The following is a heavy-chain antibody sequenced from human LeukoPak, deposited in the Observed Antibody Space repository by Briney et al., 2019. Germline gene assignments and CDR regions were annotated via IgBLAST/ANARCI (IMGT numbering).Heavy chain of an antibody. CDR2: IYYSGTT. Sequence: SETLSLTRAVYGGSFSGYYWSWIRQPPGKGLEWIGSIYYSGTTYYNPSLKSRVTISVDTSKNQFSLKLSSVTAADTAVYFCARDRDGYNIVYFDYWGQGTLVTVSS. V-gene: IGHV4-34*01. CDR3: ARDRDGYNIVYFDY. CDR1: GGSFSGYY. D-gene: IGHD5-24*01. J-gene: IGHJ4*02.